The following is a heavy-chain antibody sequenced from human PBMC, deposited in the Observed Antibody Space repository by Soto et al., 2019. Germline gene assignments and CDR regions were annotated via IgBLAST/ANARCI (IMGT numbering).Heavy chain of an antibody. J-gene: IGHJ4*02. Sequence: QVQLQESGPGLVKPSQTLSLTCTVSGGSISSGDYYWSWIRQPPGKGLEWIGYIYYSGSTYYNPSSKRRVTISVDTSKNHSSLKLSSVTAADTAVYYCARVGGFGATTIDYWGQGTLVTVSS. CDR3: ARVGGFGATTIDY. CDR2: IYYSGST. CDR1: GGSISSGDYY. V-gene: IGHV4-30-4*01. D-gene: IGHD3-10*01.